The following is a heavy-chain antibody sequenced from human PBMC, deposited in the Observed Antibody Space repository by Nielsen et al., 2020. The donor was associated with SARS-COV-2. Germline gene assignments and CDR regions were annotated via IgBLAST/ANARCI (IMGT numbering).Heavy chain of an antibody. CDR2: ISGSGSYI. V-gene: IGHV3-21*01. Sequence: GGSLRLSCEVAGFTLRSYTMIWVRQPSGKGLEWVSSISGSGSYIYYADSVKGRFTISRDTARNSLFLHMNSLRAEDTARYFCARVAMGMTAVTTNWYFDLWGRGTLVTVSS. J-gene: IGHJ2*01. CDR3: ARVAMGMTAVTTNWYFDL. CDR1: GFTLRSYT. D-gene: IGHD4-17*01.